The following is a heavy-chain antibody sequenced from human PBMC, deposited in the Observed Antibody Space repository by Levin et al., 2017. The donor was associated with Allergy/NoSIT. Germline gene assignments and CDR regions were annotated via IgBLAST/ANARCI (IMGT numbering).Heavy chain of an antibody. CDR3: ARNRRYSSSFPLDY. CDR2: ISSSSSAI. J-gene: IGHJ4*02. V-gene: IGHV3-48*03. Sequence: GGSLRLSCVASGFNFSNYEMNWVRQAPGKGLEWVSYISSSSSAIKYADSVKGRFTISRDNARNSLFLQMNSLRVEDTAVYYCARNRRYSSSFPLDYWGQGTLVTVSS. CDR1: GFNFSNYE. D-gene: IGHD6-6*01.